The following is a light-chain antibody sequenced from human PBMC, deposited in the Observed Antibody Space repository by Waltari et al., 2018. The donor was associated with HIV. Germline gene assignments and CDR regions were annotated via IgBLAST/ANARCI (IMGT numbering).Light chain of an antibody. CDR3: QQYYSAPFT. Sequence: DIVMTQSPDSLAVSLVERATINCKSSQRGLYSSNNKNYLAWYQQKAGQPPKLLIYWASTRESGVPDRFSGSGSGTDFTLTISSLQAEDVAVYYCQQYYSAPFTFGPGTKVDIK. J-gene: IGKJ3*01. V-gene: IGKV4-1*01. CDR2: WAS. CDR1: QRGLYSSNNKNY.